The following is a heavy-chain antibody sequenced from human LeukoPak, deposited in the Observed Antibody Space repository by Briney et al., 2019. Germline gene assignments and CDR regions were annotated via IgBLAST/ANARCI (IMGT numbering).Heavy chain of an antibody. CDR2: IYYSGST. V-gene: IGHV4-59*01. CDR1: GGSFSDYY. D-gene: IGHD2-2*01. CDR3: ARGGLGYCSSTSCLFDY. J-gene: IGHJ4*02. Sequence: SETLSLTCAVYGGSFSDYYWTWIRQPPGKGLEWIGYIYYSGSTNYNPSLKSRVTISVDTSKNQFSLKLSSVTAADTAVYYCARGGLGYCSSTSCLFDYWGQGTLVTVSS.